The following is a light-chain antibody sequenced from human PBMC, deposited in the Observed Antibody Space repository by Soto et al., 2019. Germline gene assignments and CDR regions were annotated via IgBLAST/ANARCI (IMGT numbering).Light chain of an antibody. Sequence: QSALTQPASVSGSPGQSITISCTGTSSDVGGYNYVSWYQQHPGKAPKLTIYDVSNRPSGVSNRFSGSKSGNTASLTISGLQAEDEADYYCSSYTSSSTHVVFGGGTK. J-gene: IGLJ2*01. V-gene: IGLV2-14*01. CDR1: SSDVGGYNY. CDR3: SSYTSSSTHVV. CDR2: DVS.